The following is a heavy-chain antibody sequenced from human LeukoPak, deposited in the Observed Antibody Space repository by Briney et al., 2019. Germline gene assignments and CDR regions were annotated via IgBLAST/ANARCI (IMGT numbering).Heavy chain of an antibody. V-gene: IGHV3-7*01. CDR3: ARTNIGYSYAPY. CDR2: IKTDGSEK. CDR1: GFTFSNYW. J-gene: IGHJ4*02. Sequence: GGSLRLSCEGSGFTFSNYWMGWVRQAPGKGLQWVANIKTDGSEKYYVDSVKGRFTISRDNAKNTLYLQMNSLRAEDTAVYYCARTNIGYSYAPYWGQGTLVTVSS. D-gene: IGHD5-18*01.